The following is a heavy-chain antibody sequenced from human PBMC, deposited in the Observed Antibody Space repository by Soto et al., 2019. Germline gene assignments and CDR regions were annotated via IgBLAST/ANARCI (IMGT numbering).Heavy chain of an antibody. CDR2: IIPIFGTA. J-gene: IGHJ4*02. CDR3: ARGQGQLVLDY. CDR1: GGTLSGYA. V-gene: IGHV1-69*13. D-gene: IGHD6-13*01. Sequence: SVNVSCKASGGTLSGYAISLVRQAPGQGLEWIGGIIPIFGTANYAQKFQGRVTITADESTSTAYMELSSLRSEDTAVYYCARGQGQLVLDYWGQGTLVTVSS.